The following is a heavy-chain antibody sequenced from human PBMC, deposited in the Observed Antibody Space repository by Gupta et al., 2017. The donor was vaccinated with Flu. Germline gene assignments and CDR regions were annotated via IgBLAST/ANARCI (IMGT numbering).Heavy chain of an antibody. CDR3: ASANYDGSGDEGDFDY. Sequence: EVQLVESGGGLVQPGGSLRLSCAASGFSFSSHWMHWVRQAPGKGLVWVSRINSDGRITNYADFVKGRFTISRDNAKNTLYLQMNSLRVEDTAVYYCASANYDGSGDEGDFDYGGQGTLVTVSS. J-gene: IGHJ4*02. V-gene: IGHV3-74*01. D-gene: IGHD3-22*01. CDR2: INSDGRIT. CDR1: GFSFSSHW.